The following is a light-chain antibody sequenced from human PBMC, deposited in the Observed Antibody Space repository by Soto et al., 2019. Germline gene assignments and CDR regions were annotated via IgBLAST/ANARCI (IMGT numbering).Light chain of an antibody. J-gene: IGLJ2*01. Sequence: QSVLTQPASVSASPGQSITISCTGTNSDIGSYNSVSWYQHHPGKAPKLMIYEVTNRPSGISNRFSGSKSGSTASLTISEVQAEDEASYYCASFTSLSTVVFGGGTKVTVL. CDR2: EVT. V-gene: IGLV2-14*01. CDR1: NSDIGSYNS. CDR3: ASFTSLSTVV.